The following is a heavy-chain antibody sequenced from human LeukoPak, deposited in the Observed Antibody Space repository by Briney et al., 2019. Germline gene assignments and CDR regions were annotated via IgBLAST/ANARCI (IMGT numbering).Heavy chain of an antibody. CDR3: ASQYYDSSGYYVSYFDY. V-gene: IGHV4-39*07. D-gene: IGHD3-22*01. J-gene: IGHJ4*02. Sequence: SETLSLTCTVSGGSISSSSYYWGWIRQPPGKGLEWIGSIYYSGSTYYNPSLKSRVTISVDTSKNQFYLKLSSVTAADTAVYYCASQYYDSSGYYVSYFDYWGQGTLVTVSS. CDR1: GGSISSSSYY. CDR2: IYYSGST.